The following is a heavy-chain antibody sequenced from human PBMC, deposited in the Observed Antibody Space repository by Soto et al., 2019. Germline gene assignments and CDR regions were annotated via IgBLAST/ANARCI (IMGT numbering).Heavy chain of an antibody. Sequence: QLLESGGGLLQPGGSLRLSCAASGFTFSSYAMSWVRQAPGKGLEWVSGVSGSGGSTNYADSVKGRFTISRDNSKNTIYLHMDSLRAEDTAVYHCAKGISGWYFQYWGRGTLVTVSS. CDR3: AKGISGWYFQY. CDR2: VSGSGGST. D-gene: IGHD6-19*01. V-gene: IGHV3-23*01. J-gene: IGHJ4*02. CDR1: GFTFSSYA.